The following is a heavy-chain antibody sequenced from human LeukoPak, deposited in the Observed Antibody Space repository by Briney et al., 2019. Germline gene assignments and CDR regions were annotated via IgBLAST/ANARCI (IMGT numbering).Heavy chain of an antibody. CDR1: GFTFSSYE. Sequence: GGSLRLSCAASGFTFSSYEMNWVRQAPGKGLEWVSYISGSGSTIYYADSVKGRFTISRDNAKNSLYLQMNSLRAEDTAVYYCARGFTSGSSNLDYWGQGTLVTVSS. CDR2: ISGSGSTI. J-gene: IGHJ4*02. CDR3: ARGFTSGSSNLDY. D-gene: IGHD1-26*01. V-gene: IGHV3-48*03.